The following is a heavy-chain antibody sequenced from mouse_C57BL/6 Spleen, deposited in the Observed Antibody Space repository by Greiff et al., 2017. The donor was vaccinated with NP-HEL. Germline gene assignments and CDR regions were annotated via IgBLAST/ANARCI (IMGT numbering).Heavy chain of an antibody. V-gene: IGHV5-17*01. CDR1: GFTFSDYG. J-gene: IGHJ3*01. CDR2: ISSGSSTI. CDR3: ARGGTTMITRAWFAY. D-gene: IGHD2-4*01. Sequence: EVKLMESGGGLVKPGGSLKLSCAASGFTFSDYGMHWVRQAPEKGLEWVAYISSGSSTIYYADTVKGRFTISRDNAKNTLFLQMTSLRSEDTAMYYCARGGTTMITRAWFAYWGQGILVTVSA.